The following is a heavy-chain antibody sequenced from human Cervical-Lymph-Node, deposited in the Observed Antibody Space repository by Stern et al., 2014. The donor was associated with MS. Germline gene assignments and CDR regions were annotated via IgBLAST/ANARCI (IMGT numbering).Heavy chain of an antibody. V-gene: IGHV4-38-2*02. CDR2: LYHSGST. CDR3: AREEQQLVHGNWFDP. J-gene: IGHJ5*02. Sequence: QLQLQESGPGLVKPSETLSLTCTVSGYSISSGYYWGWIRQPPGKGLQWIGNLYHSGSTYYNPSLKSRVTISIDTSKNQFSLKLISVTAADTAVHYCAREEQQLVHGNWFDPWGQGTLVTVSS. CDR1: GYSISSGYY. D-gene: IGHD6-13*01.